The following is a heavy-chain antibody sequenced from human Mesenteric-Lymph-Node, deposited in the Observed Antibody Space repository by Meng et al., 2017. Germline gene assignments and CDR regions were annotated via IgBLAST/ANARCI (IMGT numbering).Heavy chain of an antibody. Sequence: GESLKISCAASGFIFSGYAMSWVRQAPGKGLEWVSTITGSGGSTYYADSVKGRFTISRDNSKNTLYLQMNSLRAEDTAVYYCAKPGISGSYYPSSYYFDYWGQGTLVTVSS. D-gene: IGHD1-26*01. V-gene: IGHV3-23*01. J-gene: IGHJ4*02. CDR1: GFIFSGYA. CDR3: AKPGISGSYYPSSYYFDY. CDR2: ITGSGGST.